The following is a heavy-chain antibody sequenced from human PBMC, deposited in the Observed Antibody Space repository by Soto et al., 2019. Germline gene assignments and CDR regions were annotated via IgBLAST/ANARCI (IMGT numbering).Heavy chain of an antibody. J-gene: IGHJ4*02. Sequence: QVQLVQSGGDVVQPGMSLRLSCAASGFSLNDYAIHWIRQAPGKGLEWVAVFWFDGNNKYFADSVKGRFTLSRDTFYNTEFVDMNSLRVEDTAVYYCARDRHQTFDYWGQGNLVTVSS. V-gene: IGHV3-33*01. CDR3: ARDRHQTFDY. CDR1: GFSLNDYA. CDR2: FWFDGNNK.